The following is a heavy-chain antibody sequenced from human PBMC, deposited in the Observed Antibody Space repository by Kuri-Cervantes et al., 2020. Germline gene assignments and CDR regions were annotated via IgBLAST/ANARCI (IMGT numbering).Heavy chain of an antibody. V-gene: IGHV4-4*02. D-gene: IGHD1-14*01. CDR3: ARFSRSGIEHGGSF. CDR1: GGSISSSNW. Sequence: TLSLTCAVSGGSISSSNWWSWVRQPPGKGLEWIGEIYHSGSTNYNPSLKSRVTISVDTSKNQFSLKLSSVTAADTAVYYCARFSRSGIEHGGSFWGQGTLVTVSS. J-gene: IGHJ4*02. CDR2: IYHSGST.